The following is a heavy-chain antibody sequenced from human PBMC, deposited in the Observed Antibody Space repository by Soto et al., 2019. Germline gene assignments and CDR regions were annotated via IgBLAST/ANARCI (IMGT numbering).Heavy chain of an antibody. J-gene: IGHJ3*02. CDR3: ARVVVTAITEDAFDI. Sequence: VQLVESGGGLVQPGGSLRLSCAASGFTFSSYAMHWVRQAPGKGLEWVAVISYDGSNKYYADSVKGRFTISRDNSKNTLYLQMNSLRAEDTAVYYCARVVVTAITEDAFDIWGQGTMVTVSS. CDR2: ISYDGSNK. CDR1: GFTFSSYA. V-gene: IGHV3-30-3*01. D-gene: IGHD2-21*02.